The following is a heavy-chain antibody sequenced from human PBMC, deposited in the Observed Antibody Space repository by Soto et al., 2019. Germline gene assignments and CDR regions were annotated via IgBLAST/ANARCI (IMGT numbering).Heavy chain of an antibody. Sequence: QITLKESGLTLVKPTQTLTLTCTFSGFSLRTSGLGVGWIRQPPGKALEWLALIYWDGDKSFSPALKSRLTTNKDTSKNQVVLTMTIMDPVDTATYYCAHRQAGSYWGYWGQGTLVTVSS. CDR2: IYWDGDK. V-gene: IGHV2-5*02. CDR1: GFSLRTSGLG. CDR3: AHRQAGSYWGY. J-gene: IGHJ4*02. D-gene: IGHD3-10*01.